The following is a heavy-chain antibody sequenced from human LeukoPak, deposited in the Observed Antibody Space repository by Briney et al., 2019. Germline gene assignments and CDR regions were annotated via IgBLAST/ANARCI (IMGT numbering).Heavy chain of an antibody. CDR3: ARNTGTTWYGYYFDS. CDR2: INWNGDST. CDR1: GFTFDDYG. J-gene: IGHJ4*02. V-gene: IGHV3-20*04. Sequence: GGSLRLSCAASGFTFDDYGMSWVRQAPGKWLEWVSGINWNGDSTGYVESVKGRFTISRDNAKNSLYLQMNSLRAEDTAFYYCARNTGTTWYGYYFDSWGQGTLVTVSS. D-gene: IGHD6-13*01.